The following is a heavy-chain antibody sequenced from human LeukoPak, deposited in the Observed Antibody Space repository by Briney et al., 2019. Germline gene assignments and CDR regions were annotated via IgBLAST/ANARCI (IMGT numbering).Heavy chain of an antibody. D-gene: IGHD5-12*01. CDR3: AKEWRDAFDI. Sequence: GGSLRLSCAASGFTFSSYGMHWVRQAPGTGLEWVAFIQFDGNGEYYADSVKGRFTISRDNAKNSLYLQMNSLRAEDMALYYCAKEWRDAFDIWGQGTMVTVSS. CDR2: IQFDGNGE. J-gene: IGHJ3*02. V-gene: IGHV3-30*02. CDR1: GFTFSSYG.